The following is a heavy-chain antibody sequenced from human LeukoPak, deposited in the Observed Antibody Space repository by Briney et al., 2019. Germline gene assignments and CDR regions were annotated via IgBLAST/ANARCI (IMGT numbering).Heavy chain of an antibody. Sequence: GGSLRLSCAASGFTFSSYGMHWVRQAPGKGLEWVSAISGSGGSTYYADSVKGRFTISRDNSKNTLYLQMNSLRAEDTAVYYCAKDRGATAWYYFDYWGQGTLVTVSS. CDR2: ISGSGGST. D-gene: IGHD5-12*01. V-gene: IGHV3-23*01. CDR1: GFTFSSYG. CDR3: AKDRGATAWYYFDY. J-gene: IGHJ4*02.